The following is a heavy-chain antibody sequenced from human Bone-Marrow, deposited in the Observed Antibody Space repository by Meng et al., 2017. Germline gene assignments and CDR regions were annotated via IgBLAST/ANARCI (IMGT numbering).Heavy chain of an antibody. CDR1: GGSISSYY. D-gene: IGHD6-19*01. CDR3: ARVDSGWDYYCDY. CDR2: IYYSGST. V-gene: IGHV4-59*01. J-gene: IGHJ4*02. Sequence: SETLSLTCTVSGGSISSYYWSWIRQPPGKGLEWIGYIYYSGSTNYNPSVKSRVTISVDTSKNQFPLKLSSVTAADTAVYYCARVDSGWDYYCDYWGQGTLVTVSS.